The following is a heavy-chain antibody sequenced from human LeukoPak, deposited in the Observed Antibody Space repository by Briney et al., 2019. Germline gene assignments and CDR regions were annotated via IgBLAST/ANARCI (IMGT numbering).Heavy chain of an antibody. CDR2: ISSSGGST. J-gene: IGHJ1*01. CDR3: AKLGYSSSWHVEH. V-gene: IGHV3-23*01. D-gene: IGHD2-2*01. CDR1: GFTFISSA. Sequence: PGGSLRLSCAASGFTFISSAMSWVRQAPGKGLEWVSAISSSGGSTYYAGSVKGRFTISRDNSKNTLFLQVNSLRDEDTALYYCAKLGYSSSWHVEHWGQGTLVTVSS.